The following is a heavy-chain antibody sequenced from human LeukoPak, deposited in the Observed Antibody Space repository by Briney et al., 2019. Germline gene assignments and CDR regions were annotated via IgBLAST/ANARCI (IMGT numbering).Heavy chain of an antibody. Sequence: SSETLSLTCAVYGGSFSGYYWSWIRQPPGKGLEWIGEINHSGSTNYNPSLKSRVTISVDTSKNQFSLKLSSVTAADTAVYYCARGYRSYYDDLWGQGTLVTVSS. V-gene: IGHV4-34*01. CDR3: ARGYRSYYDDL. CDR2: INHSGST. J-gene: IGHJ5*02. D-gene: IGHD3-16*01. CDR1: GGSFSGYY.